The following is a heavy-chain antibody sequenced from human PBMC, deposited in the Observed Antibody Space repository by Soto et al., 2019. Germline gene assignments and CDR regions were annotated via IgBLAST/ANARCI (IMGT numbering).Heavy chain of an antibody. D-gene: IGHD1-26*01. J-gene: IGHJ4*02. CDR1: GGAISSSHYY. CDR2: IYYSGTT. CDR3: APQGTPLREANDH. V-gene: IGHV4-39*01. Sequence: PSVTLSLTCTVSGGAISSSHYYWGWIRQPPGKGLEWIGSIYYSGTTYYNPSLKSRVTISVDTPKNQFSLKLTSVTAADTAVYYCAPQGTPLREANDHWGQGTLVTVSS.